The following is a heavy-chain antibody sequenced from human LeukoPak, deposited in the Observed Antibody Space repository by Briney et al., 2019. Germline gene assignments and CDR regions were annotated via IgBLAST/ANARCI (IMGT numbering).Heavy chain of an antibody. Sequence: SETLSLTCTVSGDFISSSSYYWGWIRQPPGKGLEWIGSIYSSGSTYYNPSLKSRVTISVDTSKNQFSLILSSVTAADTAVYYCARLPYSSSWYGIYYFDYWGQGTLVTVSS. V-gene: IGHV4-39*01. CDR1: GDFISSSSYY. J-gene: IGHJ4*02. CDR2: IYSSGST. D-gene: IGHD6-13*01. CDR3: ARLPYSSSWYGIYYFDY.